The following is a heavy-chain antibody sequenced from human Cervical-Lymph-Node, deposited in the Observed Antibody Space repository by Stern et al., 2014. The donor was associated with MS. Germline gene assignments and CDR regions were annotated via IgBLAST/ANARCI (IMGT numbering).Heavy chain of an antibody. V-gene: IGHV5-51*03. CDR1: GYRFSNNW. CDR2: IYPGDSET. Sequence: VQLVESGAEVKKPGESLRISCEVSGYRFSNNWIGWVRQMPGKGLEWMGVIYPGDSETRYSPSFQSQVTILVAKSNHTAYLQWSSLKASDTAIYYCARRGNGYMGIDYWGQGTLVTVSS. J-gene: IGHJ4*02. CDR3: ARRGNGYMGIDY. D-gene: IGHD5-24*01.